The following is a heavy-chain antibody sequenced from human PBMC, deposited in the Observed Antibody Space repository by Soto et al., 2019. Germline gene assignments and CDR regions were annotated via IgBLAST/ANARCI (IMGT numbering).Heavy chain of an antibody. CDR1: GFTVSSNY. CDR2: IYSGGST. V-gene: IGHV3-66*01. CDR3: ASDYGDSALPYYYYYGMDV. Sequence: GGSLRLSCAASGFTVSSNYMSWVRQAPGKGLEWVSVIYSGGSTYYADSVKGRFTISRDNSKNTLYLQMNSLRAEDTAVYYCASDYGDSALPYYYYYGMDVWGQGTTVTVSS. J-gene: IGHJ6*02. D-gene: IGHD4-17*01.